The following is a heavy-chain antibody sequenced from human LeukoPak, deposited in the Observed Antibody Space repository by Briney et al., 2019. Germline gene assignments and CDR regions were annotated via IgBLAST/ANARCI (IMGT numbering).Heavy chain of an antibody. J-gene: IGHJ4*02. Sequence: KSGGSLRLSCAASGFTFNLAWMSWVRHTPGKGLQWVARIAVTPGGPATNYATPVRGRFTISRDDSRNMVYLQMNSLRTDDTAVYYCVWSSTWDKRFYLDQWGQGTLVTVSS. D-gene: IGHD6-6*01. V-gene: IGHV3-15*06. CDR2: IAVTPGGPAT. CDR3: VWSSTWDKRFYLDQ. CDR1: GFTFNLAW.